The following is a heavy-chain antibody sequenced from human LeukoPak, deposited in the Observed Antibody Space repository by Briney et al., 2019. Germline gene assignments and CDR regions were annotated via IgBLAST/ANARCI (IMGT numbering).Heavy chain of an antibody. D-gene: IGHD1-1*01. J-gene: IGHJ6*03. V-gene: IGHV4-39*07. CDR1: GGSISSSSYY. CDR2: IYYSGST. Sequence: SETLSLTCTVSGGSISSSSYYWGWIRQPPGKGLEWIGSIYYSGSTYYNPSLKSRVTISLDTSEKQFSLRLTSVTAADTAVYYCARGSGNALYYFMDVWGNGTTVTVSS. CDR3: ARGSGNALYYFMDV.